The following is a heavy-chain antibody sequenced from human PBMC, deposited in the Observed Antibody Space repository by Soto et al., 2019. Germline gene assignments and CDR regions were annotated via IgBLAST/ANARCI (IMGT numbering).Heavy chain of an antibody. CDR1: GFTFSSYW. D-gene: IGHD2-2*01. J-gene: IGHJ6*02. CDR2: INSDGSST. CDR3: ARGGGYCSSTSCYDWDCSGGSCYFVYYYYGMDV. Sequence: GGSLRLSCAASGFTFSSYWMHWVRQAPGKGLVWVSRINSDGSSTSYADSVKGRFTISRDNAKNTLYLQMNSLRAEDTAVYYCARGGGYCSSTSCYDWDCSGGSCYFVYYYYGMDVWGQGTTVTVSS. V-gene: IGHV3-74*01.